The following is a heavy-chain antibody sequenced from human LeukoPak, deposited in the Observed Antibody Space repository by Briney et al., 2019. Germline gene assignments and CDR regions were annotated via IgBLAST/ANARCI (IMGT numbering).Heavy chain of an antibody. J-gene: IGHJ4*02. V-gene: IGHV4-59*08. CDR1: VGAISSDY. CDR3: ARHAAFAEYQSHLTHFDY. Sequence: SETLSLTCIVSVGAISSDYWSWIRQPPGKRLEWIGYIYHSGSTNYNSSLKSRVTISVDTSKNQFSLKLSSVTAADTAVYYCARHAAFAEYQSHLTHFDYWGQGTLVTVSS. CDR2: IYHSGST. D-gene: IGHD2-2*01.